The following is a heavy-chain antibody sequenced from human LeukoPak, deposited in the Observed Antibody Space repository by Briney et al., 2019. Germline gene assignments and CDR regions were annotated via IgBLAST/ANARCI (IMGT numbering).Heavy chain of an antibody. V-gene: IGHV1-2*02. CDR3: AREAISASAIGF. J-gene: IGHJ4*02. CDR1: GYTFTGYY. Sequence: SVKVSCKASGYTFTGYYIHWVRQAPGQGLEWMGWINPNGGAHFAQNFQGRVTLTRDTSISTAYMELRRLTSDDSAMYYCAREAISASAIGFWGQGTLVTVSS. CDR2: INPNGGA. D-gene: IGHD5-18*01.